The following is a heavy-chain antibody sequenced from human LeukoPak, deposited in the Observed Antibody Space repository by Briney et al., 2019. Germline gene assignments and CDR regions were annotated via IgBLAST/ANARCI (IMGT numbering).Heavy chain of an antibody. J-gene: IGHJ4*02. Sequence: PGGSLRLSCAASGFTFSSCSRNWVGQAPGKGLEWVSSITGSSSYILYADSVKGRFTISRDIAKNSLYLQMNDLRVEDRVVYNCARDDLWGVTTVHWGEGTLVTVSS. V-gene: IGHV3-21*01. CDR1: GFTFSSCS. CDR2: ITGSSSYI. D-gene: IGHD4-17*01. CDR3: ARDDLWGVTTVH.